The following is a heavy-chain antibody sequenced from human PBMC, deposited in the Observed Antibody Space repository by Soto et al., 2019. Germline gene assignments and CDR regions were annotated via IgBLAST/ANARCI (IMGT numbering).Heavy chain of an antibody. V-gene: IGHV4-4*02. CDR1: GGSISSSNW. D-gene: IGHD3-22*01. CDR3: AHYDSSGPDAFDI. Sequence: QVQLQESGPGLVKPSGTLSLTCAVSGGSISSSNWWSWVRQPPGKGLEWIGEIYHSGSTNYNPSLMSRVXXSXDXXKHQFSLKLSSVTAADTAVYYCAHYDSSGPDAFDILGPATMVTVSS. J-gene: IGHJ3*02. CDR2: IYHSGST.